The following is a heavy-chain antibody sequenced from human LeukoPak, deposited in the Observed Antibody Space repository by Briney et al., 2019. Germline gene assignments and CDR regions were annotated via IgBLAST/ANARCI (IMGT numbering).Heavy chain of an antibody. CDR1: GGSISSYY. V-gene: IGHV4-59*01. CDR2: FYYSGST. D-gene: IGHD2-15*01. CDR3: ARGYSPDAFDI. Sequence: PSETLSLTCTVSGGSISSYYWSWIRQPPGKGLEWIGYFYYSGSTNYNPSLKSRVTISVDTSKNQFSLKLSSVTAADTAVYYCARGYSPDAFDIWGQGTMATVSS. J-gene: IGHJ3*02.